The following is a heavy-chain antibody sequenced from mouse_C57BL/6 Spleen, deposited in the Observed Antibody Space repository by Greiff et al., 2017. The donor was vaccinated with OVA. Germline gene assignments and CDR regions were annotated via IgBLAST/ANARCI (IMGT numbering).Heavy chain of an antibody. Sequence: VQLQQSGPELVKPGASVKISCKASGYTFTDYYMNWVKQSHGKSLEWIGDINPNNGGTSYNQKFKGKATLTVATSSSTAYMQLRSLTSEDSAVYYCARNYYGSSWFAYWGQGTLVTVSA. J-gene: IGHJ3*01. V-gene: IGHV1-26*01. CDR1: GYTFTDYY. CDR2: INPNNGGT. CDR3: ARNYYGSSWFAY. D-gene: IGHD1-1*01.